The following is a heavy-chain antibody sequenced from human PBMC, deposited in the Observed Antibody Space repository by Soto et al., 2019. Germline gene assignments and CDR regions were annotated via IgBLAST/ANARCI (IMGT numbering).Heavy chain of an antibody. J-gene: IGHJ4*02. CDR3: ARPRTTATTKGYDY. Sequence: SVKVSCKASGGTFSSYPLSWVRQAPGQGLEWMGQIIPIFGIVKSAQKFQGRVSITADESTGTGYIELSSLKSEDTAVYYCARPRTTATTKGYDYWGQGTLVTVSS. CDR1: GGTFSSYP. D-gene: IGHD1-1*01. V-gene: IGHV1-69*13. CDR2: IIPIFGIV.